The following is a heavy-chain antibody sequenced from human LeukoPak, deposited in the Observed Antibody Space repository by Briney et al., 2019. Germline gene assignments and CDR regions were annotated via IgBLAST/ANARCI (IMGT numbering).Heavy chain of an antibody. V-gene: IGHV3-23*01. CDR3: ATGYQYYDYYYMDV. J-gene: IGHJ6*03. Sequence: GGSLRLSCAASGFTFSSYWMNWVRQAPGKGLEWVSAISGSGGNTYYADSVKGRFNISRDNSKSTLYLQMNSLRAEDTAVYYCATGYQYYDYYYMDVWGKGTTVTISS. CDR1: GFTFSSYW. CDR2: ISGSGGNT. D-gene: IGHD6-25*01.